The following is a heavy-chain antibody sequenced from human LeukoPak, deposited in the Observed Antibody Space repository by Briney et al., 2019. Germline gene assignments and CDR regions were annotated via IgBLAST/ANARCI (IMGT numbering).Heavy chain of an antibody. J-gene: IGHJ4*02. CDR1: GFTFSSFG. Sequence: PGGSLRLSCAASGFTFSSFGMHWVRQAPGKGLEWVAFTRYDGSNKYYADSVKGRFTISRDNSKNTLYLQMNSLRAEDTAVYYCAKDRYDSSAYYYTDWGQGTLVTVSS. CDR3: AKDRYDSSAYYYTD. CDR2: TRYDGSNK. V-gene: IGHV3-30*02. D-gene: IGHD3-22*01.